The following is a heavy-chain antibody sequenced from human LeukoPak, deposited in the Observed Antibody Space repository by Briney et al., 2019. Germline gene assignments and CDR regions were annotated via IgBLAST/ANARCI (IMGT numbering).Heavy chain of an antibody. V-gene: IGHV3-23*01. J-gene: IGHJ4*02. D-gene: IGHD2-2*01. CDR3: AKDHGVVEPADVDY. CDR1: GFTFSSYA. CDR2: ISGSGGST. Sequence: GGSLRLSCAAPGFTFSSYAMSWVRQAPGKGLEWVSAISGSGGSTYYADSVKGRFTISRDNSKNTLYLQMHSLRAEDTAVYYCAKDHGVVEPADVDYWGQGTLVTVSS.